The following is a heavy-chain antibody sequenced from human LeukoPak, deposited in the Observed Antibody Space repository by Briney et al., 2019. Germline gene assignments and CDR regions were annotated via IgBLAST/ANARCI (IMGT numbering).Heavy chain of an antibody. CDR1: GYTFTSYY. J-gene: IGHJ4*02. CDR3: ARDACSGGSCYSFDY. CDR2: INPSGGST. V-gene: IGHV1-46*01. Sequence: GASVKASCKASGYTFTSYYMHWVRQAPGQGLEWMGIINPSGGSTSYAQKFQGRVTMTRDTSTSTVYMELSSLRSEDTPVYYCARDACSGGSCYSFDYWGQGTLVTVSS. D-gene: IGHD2-15*01.